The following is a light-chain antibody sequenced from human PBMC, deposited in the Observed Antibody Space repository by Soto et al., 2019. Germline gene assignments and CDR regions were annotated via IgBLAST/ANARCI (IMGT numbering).Light chain of an antibody. CDR3: QQFGSSPFT. CDR2: GAS. CDR1: QSLSSNY. V-gene: IGKV3-20*01. J-gene: IGKJ3*01. Sequence: EIVLTQSPGTLYLSPGERATLSCRASQSLSSNYLAWYQQRPGQAPRLLIYGASNRATGIPDRFRGSGSGTDFTLTISKLEPEDFAVYYCQQFGSSPFTFGPGTKVDI.